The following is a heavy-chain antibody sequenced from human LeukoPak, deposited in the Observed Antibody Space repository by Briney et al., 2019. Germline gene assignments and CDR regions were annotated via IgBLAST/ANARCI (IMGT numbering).Heavy chain of an antibody. CDR1: GGSISSSSYY. CDR2: IYHSGST. CDR3: ARDDVDTPTFDY. J-gene: IGHJ4*02. D-gene: IGHD5-18*01. Sequence: SETLSLACTVSGGSISSSSYYWGWIRQPSGKGLEWIGEIYHSGSTNYNPSLKSRVTISVDKSKSQISLKVRSVTAADTAVYFCARDDVDTPTFDYWGQGALVTVSS. V-gene: IGHV4-39*07.